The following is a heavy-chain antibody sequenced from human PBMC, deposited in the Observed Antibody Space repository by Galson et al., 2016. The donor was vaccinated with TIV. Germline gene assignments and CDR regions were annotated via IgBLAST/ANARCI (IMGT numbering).Heavy chain of an antibody. J-gene: IGHJ4*02. Sequence: SLRLSCAGSGFTFSDFALHWVRQAPGKGLKWVAAISESGGARFCADSVKGRCTVSRDNSKNTLYLQMDSLKGEDTAVYYCARRGPLMKAAFDYLDSRGQGTLLTVSS. CDR2: ISESGGAR. V-gene: IGHV3-30*01. CDR1: GFTFSDFA. CDR3: ARRGPLMKAAFDYLDS.